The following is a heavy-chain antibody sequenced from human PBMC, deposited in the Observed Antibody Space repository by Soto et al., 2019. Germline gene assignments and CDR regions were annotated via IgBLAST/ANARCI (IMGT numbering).Heavy chain of an antibody. CDR2: ILSSSGVI. J-gene: IGHJ6*03. V-gene: IGHV3-48*01. CDR1: GFTFGSYS. Sequence: EVQLVESGGGLVQPGGSLRLSCAASGFTFGSYSMNWVRQAPGKGLEWVAFILSSSGVIYYADSVKGRFTISRDNTKNSLYLQMNSLRAGDTAVYYCARYFRAPLVATAMPYYMDVWGKGTTVTVSS. CDR3: ARYFRAPLVATAMPYYMDV. D-gene: IGHD2-21*02.